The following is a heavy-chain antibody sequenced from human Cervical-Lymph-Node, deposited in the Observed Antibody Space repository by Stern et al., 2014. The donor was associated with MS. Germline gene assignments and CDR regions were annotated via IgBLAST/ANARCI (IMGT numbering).Heavy chain of an antibody. CDR2: IIPLLGTT. Sequence: QVQLGQSGAEVKKPGSSVKVSCKASGGTFSTSGISWVRQAPGQGLEWMGGIIPLLGTTNYARKFHGRLTITADKSTSTAYMALGSLRSDDTAIYYCARDLGVGDTGSWGQGTVVTVSS. V-gene: IGHV1-69*06. D-gene: IGHD1-26*01. J-gene: IGHJ5*02. CDR1: GGTFSTSG. CDR3: ARDLGVGDTGS.